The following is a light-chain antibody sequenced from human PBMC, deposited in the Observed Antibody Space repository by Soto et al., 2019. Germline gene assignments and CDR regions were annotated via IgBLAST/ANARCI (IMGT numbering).Light chain of an antibody. CDR1: SSNIGSKT. J-gene: IGLJ1*01. V-gene: IGLV1-44*01. CDR3: SAWDASLNGYV. Sequence: QSALTQPPSASGTPGQRVTISCSGSSSNIGSKTVNWYQQLPGTAPKLLIYSNYQRPSGVPDRFSGSKSGTSASLAISGLQSEDEADYYCSAWDASLNGYVFGTGNKVTVL. CDR2: SNY.